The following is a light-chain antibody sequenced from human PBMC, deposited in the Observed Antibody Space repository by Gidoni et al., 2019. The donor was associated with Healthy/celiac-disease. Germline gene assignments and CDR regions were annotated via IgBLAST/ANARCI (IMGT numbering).Light chain of an antibody. J-gene: IGLJ3*02. Sequence: QTVVTQEPSFSVSPGGTVTLTCGLSSGSVSTSYYPSWYQQTPGQAPRTLIYSTKTRSSVVPDRFSGSILGNKAALTITGAQADDESDYYCVLYMGSGISVFGGGTKLTVL. V-gene: IGLV8-61*01. CDR3: VLYMGSGISV. CDR1: SGSVSTSYY. CDR2: STK.